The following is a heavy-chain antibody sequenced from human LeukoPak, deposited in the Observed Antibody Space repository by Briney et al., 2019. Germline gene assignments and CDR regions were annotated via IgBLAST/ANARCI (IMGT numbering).Heavy chain of an antibody. CDR3: ARDTAAGHYYGMDV. V-gene: IGHV4-59*01. D-gene: IGHD6-13*01. Sequence: SETLSLTCTVSGGSIISYYWSWVRQPPGKALEWIGYIYYSGNTNYSPSLKSRVTISVDTSKNQFSLKLRSVTAADRAVYYCARDTAAGHYYGMDVWGQGTTVTVSS. J-gene: IGHJ6*02. CDR2: IYYSGNT. CDR1: GGSIISYY.